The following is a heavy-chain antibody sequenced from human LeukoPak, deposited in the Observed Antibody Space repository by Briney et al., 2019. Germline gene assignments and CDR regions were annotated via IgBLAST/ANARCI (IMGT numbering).Heavy chain of an antibody. V-gene: IGHV4-34*01. CDR2: INHSGST. Sequence: PSETLSLTCAVYGGSFRGYYWSWIRQPPGKGLEWLGEINHSGSTNYNPSLKSRVTISVDTSKNQFSLKLRSVTAADTAVYYCASGYSRGRAYYYYYYYMDVWGKGTTVTVSS. CDR1: GGSFRGYY. D-gene: IGHD6-13*01. J-gene: IGHJ6*03. CDR3: ASGYSRGRAYYYYYYYMDV.